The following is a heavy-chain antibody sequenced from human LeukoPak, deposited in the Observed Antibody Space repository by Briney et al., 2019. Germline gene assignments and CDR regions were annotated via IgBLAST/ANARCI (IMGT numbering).Heavy chain of an antibody. Sequence: GGSLRLSCAASGFTFSSYTMNWVRQAPGKGLEWVSSISSSSSYIHYADSVKGRFTISRDNARNSLYLQMNSLRAEDTAVYYCARDLGGYTDYWGQGTLVTVPS. CDR1: GFTFSSYT. J-gene: IGHJ4*02. V-gene: IGHV3-21*01. D-gene: IGHD5-12*01. CDR3: ARDLGGYTDY. CDR2: ISSSSSYI.